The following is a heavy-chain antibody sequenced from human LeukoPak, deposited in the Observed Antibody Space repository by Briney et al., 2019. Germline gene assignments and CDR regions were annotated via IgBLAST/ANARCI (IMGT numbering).Heavy chain of an antibody. D-gene: IGHD6-13*01. CDR1: GGSISSYY. J-gene: IGHJ6*03. CDR3: ARVVDSSSWYGYYYYYYMDV. CDR2: IYYSGST. V-gene: IGHV4-59*08. Sequence: PSETLSLTCTVSGGSISSYYWSWIRQPPGKGLEWIGYIYYSGSTNYNPSLKSRVTISVDTSKNQFSLKLSSVTAADTAVYYCARVVDSSSWYGYYYYYYMDVWGKGTTVTVSS.